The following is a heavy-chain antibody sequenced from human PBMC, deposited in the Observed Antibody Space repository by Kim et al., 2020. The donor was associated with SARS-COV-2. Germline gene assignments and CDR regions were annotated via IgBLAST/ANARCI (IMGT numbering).Heavy chain of an antibody. CDR3: AAARAVAGTFINYYYYYGMDV. CDR2: FDPEDGET. J-gene: IGHJ6*02. V-gene: IGHV1-24*01. Sequence: ASVKVSCKVSGYTLTELSMHWVRQAPGKGLEWMGGFDPEDGETIYAQKFQGRVTMTEDTSTDTAYMELSSLRSEDTAVYYCAAARAVAGTFINYYYYYGMDVWGQGTTVTVSS. CDR1: GYTLTELS. D-gene: IGHD6-19*01.